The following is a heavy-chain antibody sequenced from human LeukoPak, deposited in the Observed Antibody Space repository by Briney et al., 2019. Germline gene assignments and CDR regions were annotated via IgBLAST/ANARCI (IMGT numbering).Heavy chain of an antibody. J-gene: IGHJ4*02. V-gene: IGHV3-69-1*02. CDR2: IYSDNT. CDR1: GFTVSSNY. D-gene: IGHD6-19*01. CDR3: ARDNGWRYFDY. Sequence: GGPLRLSCAASGFTVSSNYMNWVRQAPGKGLEWVSFIYSDNTHYSDSVKGRFTISRDNAKNSVYLQMNSLRAEDTAVYYCARDNGWRYFDYWGQGTLVTVSS.